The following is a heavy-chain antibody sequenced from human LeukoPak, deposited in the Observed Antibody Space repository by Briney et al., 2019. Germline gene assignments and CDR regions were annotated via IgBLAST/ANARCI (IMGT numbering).Heavy chain of an antibody. CDR3: ARRNSSGYYEVDWFDP. CDR1: GYTFTGYY. CDR2: TNLNSGGT. J-gene: IGHJ5*02. V-gene: IGHV1-2*02. D-gene: IGHD3-22*01. Sequence: ASVKVSCKASGYTFTGYYMHWVRQAPGQGLEWMGWTNLNSGGTNYAQKFQGRVTMTRDTSISTAYMELSRLRSDDTAVYYCARRNSSGYYEVDWFDPWGQGTLVTVSS.